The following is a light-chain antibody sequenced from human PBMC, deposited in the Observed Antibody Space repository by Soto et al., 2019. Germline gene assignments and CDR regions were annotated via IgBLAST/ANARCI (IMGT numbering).Light chain of an antibody. CDR1: QDISNY. CDR3: QQYSHLIT. J-gene: IGKJ5*01. CDR2: DAS. V-gene: IGKV1-33*01. Sequence: DMQMTQSPSSLSASVGDRFTITFQASQDISNYLNWYQQKLGKASKLPIYDASNLETGVPSRFSGSGSGTDITFTISSLQPEDIATYYCQQYSHLITFGQGTRLEI.